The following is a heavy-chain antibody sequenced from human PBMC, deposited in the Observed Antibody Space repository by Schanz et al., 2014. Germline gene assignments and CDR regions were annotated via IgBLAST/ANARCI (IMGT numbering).Heavy chain of an antibody. V-gene: IGHV3-23*01. J-gene: IGHJ3*02. Sequence: EVQLLESGGGLVQPGGSLRLSCLASGFAFSSYAMSWVRQAPGKGLEWVSAISGGGGTTYYADSVKGRFTISRDNSKNTLYLQMNSLRAEDTAVYYCAKGRFGELSAFDIWGQGTMVTVSS. CDR3: AKGRFGELSAFDI. CDR2: ISGGGGTT. D-gene: IGHD3-10*01. CDR1: GFAFSSYA.